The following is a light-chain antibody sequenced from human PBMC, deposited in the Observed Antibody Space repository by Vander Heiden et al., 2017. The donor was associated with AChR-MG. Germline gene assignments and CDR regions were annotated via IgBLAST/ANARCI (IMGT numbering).Light chain of an antibody. V-gene: IGLV1-44*01. CDR2: SNN. Sequence: QSVLPQPPSASGTPGQRVTISCSGSCSNIGSNTVNWYQQLPGTAPKLLIYSNNQRPPGVPDRFSGSKSGTSASLAISGLQSEDEADYYCAAWDDSLNGPRVVFGGGTKLTVL. CDR1: CSNIGSNT. CDR3: AAWDDSLNGPRVV. J-gene: IGLJ2*01.